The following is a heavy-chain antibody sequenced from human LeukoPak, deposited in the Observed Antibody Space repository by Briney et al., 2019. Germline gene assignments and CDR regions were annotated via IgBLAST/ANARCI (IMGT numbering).Heavy chain of an antibody. Sequence: PGGSLRLSCAASGFTFSSYAMSWVRQAPGTGLEWVSAISGSGGSTYYADSVKGRFTISRDNSKNTLYLQMNSLRAEDTAVYYCAKDGTWIQLWLIPVGAFDIWGQGTMVTVSS. V-gene: IGHV3-23*01. CDR2: ISGSGGST. D-gene: IGHD5-18*01. CDR3: AKDGTWIQLWLIPVGAFDI. CDR1: GFTFSSYA. J-gene: IGHJ3*02.